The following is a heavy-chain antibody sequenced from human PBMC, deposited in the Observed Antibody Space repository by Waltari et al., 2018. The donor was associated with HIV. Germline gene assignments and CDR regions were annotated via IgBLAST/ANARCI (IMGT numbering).Heavy chain of an antibody. CDR2: AIPMFGTA. CDR3: ASARETMGVDFDS. V-gene: IGHV1-69*08. CDR1: GGAFVSLI. J-gene: IGHJ5*01. Sequence: QVQLVQYGAEVKKLGSSVRVSCNASGGAFVSLIFTWVRQAPGQGLEGMGRAIPMFGTANYARKFQGRVTITADKSTTTAYMELNGLRIDDTAVYYCASARETMGVDFDSWGQGTLVTVS. D-gene: IGHD3-10*01.